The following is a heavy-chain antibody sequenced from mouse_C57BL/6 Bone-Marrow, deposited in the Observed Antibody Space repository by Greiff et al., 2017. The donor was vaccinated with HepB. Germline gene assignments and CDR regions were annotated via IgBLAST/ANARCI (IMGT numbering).Heavy chain of an antibody. V-gene: IGHV1-85*01. Sequence: QVQLQQSGPELVKPGASVKLSCKASGYTFTSYDINWVKQRPGQGLEWIGWIYPRDGSTKYNAKFKGKATLTVDTSSSTAYMELHSLTSEDSAVYFCAREISIYYYGSSYAMDYWGQGTSVTVSS. CDR2: IYPRDGST. J-gene: IGHJ4*01. D-gene: IGHD1-1*01. CDR3: AREISIYYYGSSYAMDY. CDR1: GYTFTSYD.